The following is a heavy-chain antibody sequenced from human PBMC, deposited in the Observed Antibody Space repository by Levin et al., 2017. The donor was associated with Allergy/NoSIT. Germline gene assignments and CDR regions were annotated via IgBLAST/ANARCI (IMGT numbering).Heavy chain of an antibody. CDR1: GYTFTSYY. Sequence: GESLKISCKASGYTFTSYYMHWVRQAPGQGLEWMGMINPSGGSTSYAQKFQGRVTMTRDTSTSTVYMELSSLRSEDTAVYYCAREDKSITIFGVVIYGWFDPWGQGTLVTVSS. D-gene: IGHD3-3*01. V-gene: IGHV1-46*01. CDR3: AREDKSITIFGVVIYGWFDP. J-gene: IGHJ5*02. CDR2: INPSGGST.